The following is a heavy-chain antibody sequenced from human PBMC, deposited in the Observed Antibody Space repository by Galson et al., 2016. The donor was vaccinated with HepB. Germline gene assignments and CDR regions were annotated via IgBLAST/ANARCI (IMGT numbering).Heavy chain of an antibody. CDR2: VGSCPSGT. V-gene: IGHV3-23*01. J-gene: IGHJ4*02. D-gene: IGHD2-15*01. CDR3: AGYCRGGSCSGQGSFDY. Sequence: SLRLSCAASGFTFGDYTLSWVRQAPGRGLEWVSSVGSCPSGTCYADSVTGRFTISRDFSKNTVYLQMNSLRDEDTAVYYCAGYCRGGSCSGQGSFDYWSQGTLVTVSS. CDR1: GFTFGDYT.